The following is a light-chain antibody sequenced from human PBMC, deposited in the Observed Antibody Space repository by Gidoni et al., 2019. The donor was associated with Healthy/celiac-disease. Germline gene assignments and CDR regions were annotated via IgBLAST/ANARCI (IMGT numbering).Light chain of an antibody. CDR2: GTS. J-gene: IGKJ3*01. CDR1: QSGSSSY. V-gene: IGKV3-20*01. CDR3: QQYGSSRT. Sequence: EIVLTQSPGTLSLSPGERATLSCRASQSGSSSYLAWYKHKPGQSPRLHISGTSSRAAGITDRFSGSGSGTDFTLTISRLEPEDFAVYYCQQYGSSRTFGPGTKVDIK.